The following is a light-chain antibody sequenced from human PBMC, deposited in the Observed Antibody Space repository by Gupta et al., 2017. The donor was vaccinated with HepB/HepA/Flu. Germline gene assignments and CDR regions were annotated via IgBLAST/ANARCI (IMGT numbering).Light chain of an antibody. J-gene: IGLJ3*02. CDR2: RTN. Sequence: QSVLTQTPSASGTPGQRVTISCSGSSPDIGSIYVYWYQQLPGTAPKLLIYRTNQRRSGVPDRFSGSKSGTSASLAISGLRSEDEADYYCAAWDDSLSSWVFGGGTKLIVL. CDR1: SPDIGSIY. V-gene: IGLV1-47*01. CDR3: AAWDDSLSSWV.